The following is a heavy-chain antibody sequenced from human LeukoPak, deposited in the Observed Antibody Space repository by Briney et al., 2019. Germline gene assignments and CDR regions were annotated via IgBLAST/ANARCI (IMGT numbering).Heavy chain of an antibody. Sequence: PSETLSLTCTVSGGSISSSSYYWGWIRQPPGKGLEWIGSIYYSGSTYYNPSLKSRVTISVDTSKNQFSLKLSSVTAADTAVYYCARRGRFGESNPLDYWGQGTLVTVSS. CDR2: IYYSGST. CDR1: GGSISSSSYY. J-gene: IGHJ4*02. V-gene: IGHV4-39*07. CDR3: ARRGRFGESNPLDY. D-gene: IGHD3-10*01.